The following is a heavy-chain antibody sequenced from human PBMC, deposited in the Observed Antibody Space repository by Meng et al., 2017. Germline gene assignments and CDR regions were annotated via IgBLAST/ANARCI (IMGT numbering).Heavy chain of an antibody. CDR3: ARGFLWFGEDVDY. Sequence: VQRVESGGGVVQTGRTLRLSCAASGFTFSSYGMHWVRQAPGKGLEWVAVIWYDGSNKYYADAVKGRFTISRDNSKNTLYLQMNSLRAEDTAVYYCARGFLWFGEDVDYWGQGTLVTVSS. CDR1: GFTFSSYG. V-gene: IGHV3-33*01. D-gene: IGHD3-10*01. J-gene: IGHJ4*02. CDR2: IWYDGSNK.